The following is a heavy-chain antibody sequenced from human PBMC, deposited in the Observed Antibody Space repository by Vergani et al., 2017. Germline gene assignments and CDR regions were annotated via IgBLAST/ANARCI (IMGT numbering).Heavy chain of an antibody. D-gene: IGHD2-2*01. CDR1: GFTFSNSA. V-gene: IGHV3-23*01. J-gene: IGHJ4*02. Sequence: EVHLLESGGGLVQSGGSLRLSCAASGFTFSNSAVSWVRQAPGRGLAWVSSISGPGLSTYYADSVKGRFSISRDNSKNTVFLQMHSLRAEDTAVYYCARPLGYCSSTSCLYYFDYWGQGTLVTVSS. CDR2: ISGPGLST. CDR3: ARPLGYCSSTSCLYYFDY.